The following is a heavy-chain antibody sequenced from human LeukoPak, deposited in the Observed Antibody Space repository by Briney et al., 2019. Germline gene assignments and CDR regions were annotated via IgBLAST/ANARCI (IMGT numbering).Heavy chain of an antibody. CDR1: GFTFSSYS. CDR2: ISSSSSYI. Sequence: GGSLRLSCAASGFTFSSYSMNWVRQATGKGLEWVSSISSSSSYIYYADSVKGRFTISRDNAKNSLYLQMNSLRAEDTAVYYCARGLGTTVTTDYWGQGTLVTVSS. D-gene: IGHD4-17*01. J-gene: IGHJ4*02. CDR3: ARGLGTTVTTDY. V-gene: IGHV3-21*01.